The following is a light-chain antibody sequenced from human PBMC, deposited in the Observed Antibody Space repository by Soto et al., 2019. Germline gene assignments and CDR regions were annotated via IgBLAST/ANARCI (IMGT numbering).Light chain of an antibody. J-gene: IGKJ1*01. Sequence: DIVMTQSPATLSVAPGERVTFSCRASQGVSRKLAWYQHKPGQAPRLLISGASTGATGIPARFSGSGSGTEFTLTISSLQSEDFTVYSCLQYHNLWAFGQGTKVDI. V-gene: IGKV3-15*01. CDR1: QGVSRK. CDR2: GAS. CDR3: LQYHNLWA.